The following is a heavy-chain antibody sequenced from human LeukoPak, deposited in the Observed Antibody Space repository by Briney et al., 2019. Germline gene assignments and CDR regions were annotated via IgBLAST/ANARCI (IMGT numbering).Heavy chain of an antibody. Sequence: SETLSLTCTVSGGSISSYYWSWIRQPPGKGLEWIGSIYYSGSTYYNPSLKSRVTISVDTSKNQFSLKLSSVTAADTAVYYCARHVLRFPFQHWGQGTLVTVSS. CDR1: GGSISSYY. CDR2: IYYSGST. D-gene: IGHD3-3*01. CDR3: ARHVLRFPFQH. J-gene: IGHJ1*01. V-gene: IGHV4-59*05.